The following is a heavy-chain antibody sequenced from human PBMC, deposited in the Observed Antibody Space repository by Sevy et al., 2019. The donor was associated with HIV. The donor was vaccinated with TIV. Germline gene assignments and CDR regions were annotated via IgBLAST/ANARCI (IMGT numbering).Heavy chain of an antibody. Sequence: GGSLRLSCLASGFTLSYYEMNWVRQAPGKGLEWVSYISSSGEITYYAGSVKGRFTVSRDNAKNSLYLQMNSLRAEDTAVYYCARDLLNYYDSTGLPDAFDIWGQGTMVTVSS. V-gene: IGHV3-48*03. D-gene: IGHD3-22*01. CDR3: ARDLLNYYDSTGLPDAFDI. CDR1: GFTLSYYE. J-gene: IGHJ3*02. CDR2: ISSSGEIT.